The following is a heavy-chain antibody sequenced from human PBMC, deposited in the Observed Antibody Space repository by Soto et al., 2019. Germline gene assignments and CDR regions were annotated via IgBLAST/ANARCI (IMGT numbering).Heavy chain of an antibody. V-gene: IGHV3-11*04. CDR3: ARESEDLTSNFDY. CDR1: GFTFSNHY. Sequence: QMHLVESGGGLVKPGGSLRLSCEASGFTFSNHYMAWIRQAPGKGLEWVSYISTSGTSTFYADSMKGRFTVSRDNAKNSVYLEMNSLSAEDTAVYYCARESEDLTSNFDYWGQGTLVTVSS. CDR2: ISTSGTST. J-gene: IGHJ4*02.